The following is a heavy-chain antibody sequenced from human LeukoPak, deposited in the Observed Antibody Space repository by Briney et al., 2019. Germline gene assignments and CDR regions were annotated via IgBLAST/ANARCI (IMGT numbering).Heavy chain of an antibody. CDR3: ATGLPRPVHAFDI. D-gene: IGHD4-11*01. Sequence: ASVKVSCKVSGYTLTELSMHWVRQAPGKGLEWMGGFDPEDGETIYAQKFQGRVTMTEDTSTDTAYMELSSLGSEDTAVYYCATGLPRPVHAFDIWGQGTMVTVSS. V-gene: IGHV1-24*01. J-gene: IGHJ3*02. CDR1: GYTLTELS. CDR2: FDPEDGET.